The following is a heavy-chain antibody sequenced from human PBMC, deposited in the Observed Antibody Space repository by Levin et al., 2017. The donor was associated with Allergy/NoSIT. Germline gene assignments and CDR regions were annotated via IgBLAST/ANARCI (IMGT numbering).Heavy chain of an antibody. CDR1: GFSLSTSGVG. V-gene: IGHV2-5*01. Sequence: SGPTLVKPTQTLTLTCTFSGFSLSTSGVGVGWIRQPPGKALEWLALIYWNDDKRYSPSLKSRLTITKDTSKNQVVLTMTNMDPVDTATYYCAHEAPYNDILTGYYGWFDPWGQGTLVTVSS. D-gene: IGHD3-9*01. CDR2: IYWNDDK. CDR3: AHEAPYNDILTGYYGWFDP. J-gene: IGHJ5*02.